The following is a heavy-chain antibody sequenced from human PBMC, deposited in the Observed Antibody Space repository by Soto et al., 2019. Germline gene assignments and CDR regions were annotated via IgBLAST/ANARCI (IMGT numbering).Heavy chain of an antibody. Sequence: SETLSLTCTVSGGSISSSSYYWGWIRQPPGKGLEWIGSIYYSGSTYSNPSLKSRVTISVDTSKNQFSLKLSSVTAADTAVYYCARDSTGYYGSGSYYNAFDIWGQGTMVTVSS. J-gene: IGHJ3*02. V-gene: IGHV4-39*07. CDR3: ARDSTGYYGSGSYYNAFDI. CDR2: IYYSGST. D-gene: IGHD3-10*01. CDR1: GGSISSSSYY.